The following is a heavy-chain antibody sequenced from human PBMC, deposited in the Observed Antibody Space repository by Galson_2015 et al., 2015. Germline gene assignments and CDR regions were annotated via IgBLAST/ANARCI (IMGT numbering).Heavy chain of an antibody. Sequence: SVKVSCKVPGYTLTELSMHWVRQAPGKGLEWMGGFDPEDSETIYAQKFQGRVTMTEDTSTDTAYMELSSPRSEDTAVYYCATGSRGGAFDIWGQGTMVTVSS. D-gene: IGHD3-10*01. CDR3: ATGSRGGAFDI. J-gene: IGHJ3*02. V-gene: IGHV1-24*01. CDR2: FDPEDSET. CDR1: GYTLTELS.